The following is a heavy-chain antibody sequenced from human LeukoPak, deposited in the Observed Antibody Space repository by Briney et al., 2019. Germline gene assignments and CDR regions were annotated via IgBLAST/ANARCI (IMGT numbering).Heavy chain of an antibody. Sequence: GGSLRLSCAASGFTFSSYAMHWVRQAPGKGLEWVAVISYDGSNKYYADSVKGRFTISRDNSKNTLYLQMNSLRAEDTAVYYCARVGWFGESPYYYYYMDVWGKGTTVTISS. D-gene: IGHD3-10*01. J-gene: IGHJ6*03. CDR1: GFTFSSYA. V-gene: IGHV3-30*04. CDR2: ISYDGSNK. CDR3: ARVGWFGESPYYYYYMDV.